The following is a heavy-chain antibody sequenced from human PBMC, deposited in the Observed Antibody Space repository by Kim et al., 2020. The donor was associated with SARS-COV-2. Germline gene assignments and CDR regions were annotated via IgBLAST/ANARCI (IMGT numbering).Heavy chain of an antibody. CDR1: GYSISSGYY. CDR3: ARDLGPTITMVREGWFDP. V-gene: IGHV4-38-2*02. CDR2: IYHSGST. D-gene: IGHD3-10*01. J-gene: IGHJ5*02. Sequence: SETLSLTCTVSGYSISSGYYWGWIRQPPGKGLEWIGSIYHSGSTYYNPSLKSRVTISVDTSKNQLSLKLSSVTAADTAVYYCARDLGPTITMVREGWFDP.